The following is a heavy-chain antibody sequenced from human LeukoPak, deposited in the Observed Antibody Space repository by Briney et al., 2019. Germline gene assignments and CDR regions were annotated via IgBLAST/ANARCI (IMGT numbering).Heavy chain of an antibody. CDR1: GYTFTGYY. Sequence: ASVKVSCKASGYTFTGYYMHWVRQAPGQGLEWMGWINPNSGGTNYAQKFQGRVTMTRDTSISTAYMELSRLRSDDTAVYYCARPPTVRGVNFDYWGQGPLVTVS. CDR3: ARPPTVRGVNFDY. J-gene: IGHJ4*02. D-gene: IGHD3-10*01. V-gene: IGHV1-2*02. CDR2: INPNSGGT.